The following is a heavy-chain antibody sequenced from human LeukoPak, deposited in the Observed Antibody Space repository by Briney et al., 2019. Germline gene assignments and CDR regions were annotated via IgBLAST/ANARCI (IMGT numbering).Heavy chain of an antibody. J-gene: IGHJ3*02. V-gene: IGHV1-69*04. CDR1: GGTFSSYA. CDR2: IIPILGIA. CDR3: ARGYYYDSSGYYRPKAFDI. D-gene: IGHD3-22*01. Sequence: GASVKVSCKASGGTFSSYAISWVRQAPGQGLEWMGRIIPILGIANYAQKFQGRVTITADKSTSTAYMELSSLRSEDTAVYYCARGYYYDSSGYYRPKAFDIWGQGTMVTVSS.